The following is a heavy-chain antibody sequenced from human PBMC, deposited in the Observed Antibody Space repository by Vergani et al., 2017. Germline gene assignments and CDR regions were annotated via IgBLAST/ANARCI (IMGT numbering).Heavy chain of an antibody. V-gene: IGHV3-30*18. CDR3: AKDQRIAARPFSYYYYYMDV. CDR1: GFTFSDFS. CDR2: ISYDGSNK. J-gene: IGHJ6*03. Sequence: VQLVESGGGLVKPGGSLRLSCAASGFTFSDFSMSWVRQAPGKGLEWVAVISYDGSNKYYADSVKGRFTISRDNSKNTLYLQMNSLRAEDTAVYYCAKDQRIAARPFSYYYYYMDVWGKGTTVTVSS. D-gene: IGHD6-6*01.